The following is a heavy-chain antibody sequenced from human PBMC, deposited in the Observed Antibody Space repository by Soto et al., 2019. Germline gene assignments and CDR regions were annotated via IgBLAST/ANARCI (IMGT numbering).Heavy chain of an antibody. CDR2: IYYSGST. D-gene: IGHD2-2*01. J-gene: IGHJ5*02. CDR1: GGSISSYY. V-gene: IGHV4-59*01. CDR3: ARGDSIVVVPAAMALGVNWFDP. Sequence: SETLSLTCTVSGGSISSYYWSWIRQPPGKGLEWIGYIYYSGSTNYNPSLKSRVTISVDTSKSQFSLKLSSVTAADTAVYYCARGDSIVVVPAAMALGVNWFDPWGQGTLVTVSS.